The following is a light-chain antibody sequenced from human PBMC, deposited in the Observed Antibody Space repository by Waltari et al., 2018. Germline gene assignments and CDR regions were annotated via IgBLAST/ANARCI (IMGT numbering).Light chain of an antibody. CDR3: CSYAGSHTWV. CDR1: SSDVGRYNY. Sequence: QSALTQPRPVSGSPGQSVTISCTGTSSDVGRYNYSFWYHQHPGKAPKPLFYGVSRRPSGVPDRFSGSKSGNTASLTISGLQAEDEADYYCCSYAGSHTWVFGGGTKLTVL. J-gene: IGLJ3*02. CDR2: GVS. V-gene: IGLV2-11*01.